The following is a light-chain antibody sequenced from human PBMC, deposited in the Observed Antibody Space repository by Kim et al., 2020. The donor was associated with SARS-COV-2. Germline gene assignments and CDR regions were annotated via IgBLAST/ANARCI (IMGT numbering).Light chain of an antibody. CDR2: EVF. Sequence: QSALTQPPSASGSPGQSVTISCTGTSSDVGDYNYVSWFQQHPGKAPKLLIYEVFKRPSGVPDRFSGSKSGNPASLTVSRLQAEDEADYYCYSYAGSNNFVFGTGTKVTVL. CDR1: SSDVGDYNY. V-gene: IGLV2-8*01. J-gene: IGLJ1*01. CDR3: YSYAGSNNFV.